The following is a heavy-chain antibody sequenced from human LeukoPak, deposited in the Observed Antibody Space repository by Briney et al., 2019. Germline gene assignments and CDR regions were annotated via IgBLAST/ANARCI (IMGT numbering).Heavy chain of an antibody. CDR2: ITGSGGGK. Sequence: GGSLRLSCAASGFTFGNFAMTWVRQAPGKGLEWVSAITGSGGGKYYADPVKGRFVISRDNSENTLDLQMNSLRAEDTAVYYCAKGLQHSNLDWGHGTLVTVSS. D-gene: IGHD5-18*01. J-gene: IGHJ4*01. CDR3: AKGLQHSNLD. CDR1: GFTFGNFA. V-gene: IGHV3-23*01.